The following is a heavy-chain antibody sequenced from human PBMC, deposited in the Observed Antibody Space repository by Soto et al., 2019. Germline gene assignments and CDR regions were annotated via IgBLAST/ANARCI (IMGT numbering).Heavy chain of an antibody. CDR2: ISYDGSNK. CDR1: GFTFSSYA. Sequence: GGSLRLSCAASGFTFSSYAMHWVRQAPGKGLEWVAVISYDGSNKYYADSVKGRFTISRDNSKNTLYLQMNSLRAEDTAVYYCARDHVVPAAPYYYYGMDVWGQGTTVTVSS. J-gene: IGHJ6*02. D-gene: IGHD2-2*01. V-gene: IGHV3-30-3*01. CDR3: ARDHVVPAAPYYYYGMDV.